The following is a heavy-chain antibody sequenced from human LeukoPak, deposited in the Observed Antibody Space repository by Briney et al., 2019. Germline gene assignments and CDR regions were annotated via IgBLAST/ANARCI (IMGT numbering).Heavy chain of an antibody. CDR1: GDSVSSNSVA. CDR3: ARQASRRFDP. V-gene: IGHV6-1*01. Sequence: SQTLSLTCAISGDSVSSNSVAWDWFRQSPSRGLEWLGRTYYTSKWNNDYAESVQSRIAVNPDTSKNQFSLYLNSVTLEDTAVYYCARQASRRFDPWGQGTLVTVSS. CDR2: TYYTSKWNN. J-gene: IGHJ5*02.